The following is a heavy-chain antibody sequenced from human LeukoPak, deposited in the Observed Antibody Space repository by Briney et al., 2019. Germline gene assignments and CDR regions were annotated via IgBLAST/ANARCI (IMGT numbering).Heavy chain of an antibody. V-gene: IGHV4-4*09. CDR1: GGSLISYY. CDR3: ARWRSGYNQYYYYMDV. Sequence: SETLSLTCLVSGGSLISYYWSWIRQPPWKGLEWMGYIYTSGSTNYNPSLKSRVTISVDTSKNQFSLKLSSVTAADTDVYYCARWRSGYNQYYYYMDVWGKGTTVTVSS. J-gene: IGHJ6*03. CDR2: IYTSGST. D-gene: IGHD5-18*01.